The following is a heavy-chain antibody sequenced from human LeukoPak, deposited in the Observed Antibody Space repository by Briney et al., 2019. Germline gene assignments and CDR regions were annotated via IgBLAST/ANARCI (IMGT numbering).Heavy chain of an antibody. V-gene: IGHV3-23*01. J-gene: IGHJ4*02. CDR2: ISGGGGST. D-gene: IGHD2-8*01. Sequence: GGSLRLSCAASGFTFTNYGLSWVRQAPGKRLEWVSGISGGGGSTYYADSVKGRFSISRDNSKNNLYLQMNRLRVEDTAVYYCAEAPPYRFFACRFCGGMVDFDYWGQGTLVNVFS. CDR1: GFTFTNYG. CDR3: AEAPPYRFFACRFCGGMVDFDY.